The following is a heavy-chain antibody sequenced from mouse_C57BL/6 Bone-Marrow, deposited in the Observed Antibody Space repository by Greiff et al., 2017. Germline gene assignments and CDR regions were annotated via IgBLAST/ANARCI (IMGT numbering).Heavy chain of an antibody. V-gene: IGHV1-52*01. CDR3: ARGEPWGYDFDY. J-gene: IGHJ2*01. CDR2: IDPSDSET. CDR1: GYTFTSYW. Sequence: QVQLQQPGAELVRPGSSVKLSCKASGYTFTSYWMHWVKQRPIQGLEWIGNIDPSDSETHYNQKFKDKATLTVDKSSSTAYMQLSSLTSEDSAVYYCARGEPWGYDFDYWGQGTTLTVSS.